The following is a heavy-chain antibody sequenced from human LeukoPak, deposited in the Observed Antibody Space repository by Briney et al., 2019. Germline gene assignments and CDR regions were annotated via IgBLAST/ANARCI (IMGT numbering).Heavy chain of an antibody. D-gene: IGHD1-7*01. V-gene: IGHV3-23*01. J-gene: IGHJ4*02. CDR3: GKRTVNYPFDF. CDR2: IRGSGGST. Sequence: RGSLRLSCAASGFTLSSFAMNWIRQTPGKGLEWVSAIRGSGGSTFYADSVRGRFTISRDNSKNTLYLQMNSLRAEDTAVYYCGKRTVNYPFDFWGQGTLLTVSS. CDR1: GFTLSSFA.